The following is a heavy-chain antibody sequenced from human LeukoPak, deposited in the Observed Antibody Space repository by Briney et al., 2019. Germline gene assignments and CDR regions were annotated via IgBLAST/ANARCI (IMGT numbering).Heavy chain of an antibody. V-gene: IGHV1-69*05. CDR1: GGTFSSYA. CDR2: IIPIFGTA. Sequence: SVKVSCKASGGTFSSYAISWVRQAPGQGLEWMGRIIPIFGTANYAQKFQGRVTITTDESTSTAYMELSSLRSEDTAVYYCARVDGHQGAYGNYPLGYWGQGTLVTVSS. CDR3: ARVDGHQGAYGNYPLGY. D-gene: IGHD4-11*01. J-gene: IGHJ4*02.